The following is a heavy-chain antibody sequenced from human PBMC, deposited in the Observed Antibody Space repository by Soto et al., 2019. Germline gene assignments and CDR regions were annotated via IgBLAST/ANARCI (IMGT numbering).Heavy chain of an antibody. V-gene: IGHV3-23*01. D-gene: IGHD2-15*01. CDR1: GFTFTNYA. J-gene: IGHJ4*02. Sequence: HPGGSLRLSCAASGFTFTNYAMTWVRQAPGKGLEWVSTISGSGGDTYYAGSIKGRFNISRDNYKKTVYLQMNSLRAEDTATYYCEINNGVVVVAANGYWGQGTLVTVSS. CDR3: EINNGVVVVAANGY. CDR2: ISGSGGDT.